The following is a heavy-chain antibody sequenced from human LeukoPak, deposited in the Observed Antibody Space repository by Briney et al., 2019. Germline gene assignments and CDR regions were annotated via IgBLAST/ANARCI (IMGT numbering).Heavy chain of an antibody. CDR1: GYTFTGYY. D-gene: IGHD6-19*01. CDR3: ARDGVQQWLSQSDY. V-gene: IGHV1-2*02. Sequence: ASVKVSCTASGYTFTGYYMHWVRQAPGQGLEWMGWINPNSGGTNYAQKFQGRVTMTRDTSISTACMELSRLRSDDTAVYYCARDGVQQWLSQSDYWGQGTLVTVSS. CDR2: INPNSGGT. J-gene: IGHJ4*02.